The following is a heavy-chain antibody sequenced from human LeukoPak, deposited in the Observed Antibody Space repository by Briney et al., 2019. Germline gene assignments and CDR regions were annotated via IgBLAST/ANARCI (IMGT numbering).Heavy chain of an antibody. V-gene: IGHV1-69*13. CDR1: GGTFSSYA. CDR3: AREGYSGYDWHPNYGMDV. D-gene: IGHD5-12*01. CDR2: IIPIFGTA. Sequence: SVKVSCKASGGTFSSYAISWVRQAPGQGLEWMGGIIPIFGTANYAQKFQGRVTITADESTSTAYMELSSLRSGDTAVYYCAREGYSGYDWHPNYGMDVWGQGTTVTVSS. J-gene: IGHJ6*02.